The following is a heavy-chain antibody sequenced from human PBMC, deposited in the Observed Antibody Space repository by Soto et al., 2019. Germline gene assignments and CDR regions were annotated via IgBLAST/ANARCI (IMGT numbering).Heavy chain of an antibody. CDR1: VYSISSGYY. V-gene: IGHV4-38-2*01. Sequence: SETLSLTCAVSVYSISSGYYWGWIRQPPGKGLEWIGSIYHSGSTYYNPSLKSRVTISVDTSKNQFSLKLSSVTAADTAVYYCARTFNSDQLYYYYGMDVWGQGTMVTVSS. CDR3: ARTFNSDQLYYYYGMDV. CDR2: IYHSGST. D-gene: IGHD1-26*01. J-gene: IGHJ6*02.